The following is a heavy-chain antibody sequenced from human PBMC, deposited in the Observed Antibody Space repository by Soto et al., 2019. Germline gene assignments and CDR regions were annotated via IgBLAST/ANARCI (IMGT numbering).Heavy chain of an antibody. D-gene: IGHD5-18*01. V-gene: IGHV4-39*01. J-gene: IGHJ4*02. CDR3: ARQIRYTYGYSPRYIDY. CDR1: GASINSTSYY. CDR2: VYFSGNT. Sequence: SETLSLTCTVSGASINSTSYYWGWIRQPPGKGLEWIGSVYFSGNTYYNPSLQSRLTISVDTSKNQFSLKLSSVTAADSAVYFCARQIRYTYGYSPRYIDYWGQGALVTVSS.